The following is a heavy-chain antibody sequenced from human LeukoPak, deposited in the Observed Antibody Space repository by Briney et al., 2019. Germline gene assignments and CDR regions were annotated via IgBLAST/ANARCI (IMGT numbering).Heavy chain of an antibody. D-gene: IGHD3-22*01. V-gene: IGHV3-7*01. Sequence: LPGGSLRLSCEGSGFTFSNYWMGWVRQAPWKGLQWVANIKTDGSEKYYVDSVKGRFTISRDNAKNSLYLQMNSLRAEDTAVYYCATYSSLNRREFQYWGQGTLLTVSS. J-gene: IGHJ1*01. CDR1: GFTFSNYW. CDR3: ATYSSLNRREFQY. CDR2: IKTDGSEK.